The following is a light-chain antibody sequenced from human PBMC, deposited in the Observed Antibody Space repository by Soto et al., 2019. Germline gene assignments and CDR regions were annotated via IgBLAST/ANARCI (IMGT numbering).Light chain of an antibody. CDR3: QQYGNSPVT. CDR2: GAS. CDR1: QSVSDFY. Sequence: EIVLTLSPGTLSLSPGETGTLSCRASQSVSDFYLAWYQQKPGQAPRLLIYGASSRATGIPDRFSGSGSGTEFTLTISRLEPEDFAVYYCQQYGNSPVTFGQGTKVDIK. J-gene: IGKJ1*01. V-gene: IGKV3-20*01.